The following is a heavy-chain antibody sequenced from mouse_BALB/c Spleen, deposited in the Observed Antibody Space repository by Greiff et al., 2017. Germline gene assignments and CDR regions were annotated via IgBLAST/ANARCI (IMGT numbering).Heavy chain of an antibody. V-gene: IGHV3-6*02. Sequence: EVQLQESGPGLVKPSQSLSLTCSVTGYSITSGYYWNWIRQFPGNKLEWMGYISYDGSNNYNPSLKNRISITRDTSKNQFFLKLNSVTTEDTATYYCSRDGFIGMDYWGQGTSVTVSS. CDR2: ISYDGSN. CDR3: SRDGFIGMDY. J-gene: IGHJ4*01. CDR1: GYSITSGYY. D-gene: IGHD1-1*01.